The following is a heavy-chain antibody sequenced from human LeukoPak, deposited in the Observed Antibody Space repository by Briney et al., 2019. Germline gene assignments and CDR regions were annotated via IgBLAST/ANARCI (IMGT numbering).Heavy chain of an antibody. J-gene: IGHJ4*02. Sequence: GGSLRLSCVASGIPFDDHAFHWVRQAPGKGLEWVSLIGGDGVTYYADSVKGRFTISRDNAKNSLYLQMNSLRAEDTAVYYCASMFNWNYGKDYWGQGTLVTVSS. D-gene: IGHD1-7*01. CDR1: GIPFDDHA. V-gene: IGHV3-43*02. CDR3: ASMFNWNYGKDY. CDR2: IGGDGVT.